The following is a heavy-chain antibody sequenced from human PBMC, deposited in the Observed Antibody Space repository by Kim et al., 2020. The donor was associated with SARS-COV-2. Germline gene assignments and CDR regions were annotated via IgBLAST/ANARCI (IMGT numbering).Heavy chain of an antibody. V-gene: IGHV3-7*04. CDR3: ARGWMPDY. D-gene: IGHD5-12*01. CDR1: GFTFSSYW. CDR2: IKKDGSLK. J-gene: IGHJ4*02. Sequence: GGSLRLSCAASGFTFSSYWTSWVRQAPGKGLEWVASIKKDGSLKDYVDSVKGRFTISRDNAKNSLSLLMNSLRPEDTAVYFCARGWMPDYWGQGTLVTVSS.